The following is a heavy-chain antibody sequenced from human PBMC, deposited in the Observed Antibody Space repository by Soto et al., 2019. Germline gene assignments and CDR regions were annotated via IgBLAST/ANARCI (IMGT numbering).Heavy chain of an antibody. V-gene: IGHV4-31*03. D-gene: IGHD4-17*01. J-gene: IGHJ4*02. CDR1: GGSISSGGYY. CDR2: IYYSGCT. CDR3: ARSPEATVTAFDY. Sequence: QVQLQESGPGLVKPSQTLSLTCTVSGGSISSGGYYWSWIRQHPGKGLEWIGYIYYSGCTYYNPSLKRRVTISVDAYENQFAQKLSSVTAADTAVYYCARSPEATVTAFDYWGQGTLVTVSS.